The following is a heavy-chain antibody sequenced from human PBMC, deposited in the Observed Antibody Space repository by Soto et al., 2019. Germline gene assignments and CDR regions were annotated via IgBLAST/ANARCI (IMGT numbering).Heavy chain of an antibody. CDR3: AKLGPYGSESYSFRYNWIDS. Sequence: EVQLVDSGGGLIQPGGSLRLSCAASGFSVSSSHMIWVRQAPGKGLEWVSVIYSGGATYYAVSVKGRFTISRDRSKNTVYLQMDGLRTEDTAVYHCAKLGPYGSESYSFRYNWIDSWGQGTLVTVSS. J-gene: IGHJ5*01. D-gene: IGHD3-10*01. CDR1: GFSVSSSH. V-gene: IGHV3-53*01. CDR2: IYSGGAT.